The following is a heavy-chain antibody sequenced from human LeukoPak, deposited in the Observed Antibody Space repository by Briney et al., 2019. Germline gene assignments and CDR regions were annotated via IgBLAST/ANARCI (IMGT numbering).Heavy chain of an antibody. V-gene: IGHV3-48*03. Sequence: GGSLRLSRAASGFTFSSYEMNWVRQAPGKGLEWVSYISSSGSTIYYADSVKGRFTISRDNAKNSLYLQMNSLRAEDTAVYYCARYYYDSSGYYYYYYYMDVWGKGTTVTISS. CDR2: ISSSGSTI. CDR3: ARYYYDSSGYYYYYYYMDV. CDR1: GFTFSSYE. D-gene: IGHD3-22*01. J-gene: IGHJ6*03.